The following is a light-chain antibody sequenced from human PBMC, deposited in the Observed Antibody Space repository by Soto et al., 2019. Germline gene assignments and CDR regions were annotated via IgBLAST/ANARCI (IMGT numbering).Light chain of an antibody. CDR2: GAA. CDR3: QRYDTWTS. J-gene: IGKJ2*01. Sequence: EIVMAQSPVTLSVSPGERATLSCRASQRISSNFDWYQVKPGQAPRLLIYGAATRATGIPARFSGSGSGTEFSLTISSLQSEDFAVYYCQRYDTWTSFGQGTKLDIK. CDR1: QRISSN. V-gene: IGKV3-15*01.